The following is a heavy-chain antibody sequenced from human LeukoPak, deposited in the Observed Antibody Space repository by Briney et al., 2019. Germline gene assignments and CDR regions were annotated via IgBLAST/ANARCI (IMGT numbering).Heavy chain of an antibody. CDR2: ISSSSSTI. V-gene: IGHV3-48*01. Sequence: GGSLRLSCAASGFTFSSYSMNWVRQAPGQGLEWVSYISSSSSTIYYADSVKGRFTISRDNAKNSLYLQMNSLRAEDTAVYYCARDRGPIPHYSNYYFDYWGQGTLVTVSS. D-gene: IGHD4-11*01. J-gene: IGHJ4*02. CDR1: GFTFSSYS. CDR3: ARDRGPIPHYSNYYFDY.